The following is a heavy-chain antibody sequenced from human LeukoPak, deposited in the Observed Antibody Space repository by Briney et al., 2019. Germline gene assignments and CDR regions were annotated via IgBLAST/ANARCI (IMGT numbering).Heavy chain of an antibody. CDR3: ARGPHSSDPNI. J-gene: IGHJ3*02. CDR1: GFTSSSYS. Sequence: GGSLRLSCAASGFTSSSYSMNWVRQAPGKGLEWASSISSSSSYIYYADSVKGRFTISRDNAKNSLYLQMNSLRAEDTAVYYCARGPHSSDPNIWGQGTMVTVSS. D-gene: IGHD6-19*01. V-gene: IGHV3-21*01. CDR2: ISSSSSYI.